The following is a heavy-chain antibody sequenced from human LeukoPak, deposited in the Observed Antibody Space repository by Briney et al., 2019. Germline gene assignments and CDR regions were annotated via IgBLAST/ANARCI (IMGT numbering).Heavy chain of an antibody. CDR2: TYYRSKWYN. V-gene: IGHV6-1*01. CDR3: ARQPLRFSFYYYYGMDV. D-gene: IGHD5-12*01. CDR1: GDSVSSNSAA. Sequence: SQTLSLTCAISGDSVSSNSAAWNWIRQSPSGGLEWLGRTYYRSKWYNDYAVSVKSRITINPDTSKNQFSLQLNSVTPEDTAVYYCARQPLRFSFYYYYGMDVWGQGTTVTVSS. J-gene: IGHJ6*02.